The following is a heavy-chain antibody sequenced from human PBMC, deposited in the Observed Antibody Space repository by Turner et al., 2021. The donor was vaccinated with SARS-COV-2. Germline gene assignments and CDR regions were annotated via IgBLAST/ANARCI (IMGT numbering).Heavy chain of an antibody. J-gene: IGHJ6*02. CDR1: GGSISSKS. CDR3: ARHQGSASGYDYGMNV. CDR2: IYKIGST. Sequence: QVQLQESGPGLVKPSETLSLTCTVSGGSISSKSWSWIRQSPGKGLEWIRYIYKIGSTDYNPTLRSRVTISVDTSKNQFSLKLSSVTAADTAVYYCARHQGSASGYDYGMNVWGQGTAVIVSS. V-gene: IGHV4-59*08. D-gene: IGHD1-26*01.